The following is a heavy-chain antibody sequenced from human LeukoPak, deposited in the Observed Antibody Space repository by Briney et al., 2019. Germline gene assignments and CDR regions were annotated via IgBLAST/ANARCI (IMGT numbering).Heavy chain of an antibody. D-gene: IGHD6-6*01. Sequence: GGSLRLSCAASGFTFSSYAMSWVRQAPGKGLEWVSAINDAGTTYYADSVKGRFTISRDNSKNTLYLQMNSLRAEDTAVYYCAKRVDYSSSSGGYFDYWGQGTLVTVSS. CDR3: AKRVDYSSSSGGYFDY. CDR1: GFTFSSYA. V-gene: IGHV3-23*01. CDR2: INDAGTT. J-gene: IGHJ4*02.